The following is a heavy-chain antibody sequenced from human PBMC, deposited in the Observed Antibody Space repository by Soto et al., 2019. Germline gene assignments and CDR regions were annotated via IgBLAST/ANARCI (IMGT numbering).Heavy chain of an antibody. J-gene: IGHJ5*02. CDR2: ISIYSDGT. V-gene: IGHV1-18*01. CDR3: ARVVPGAEAWFGP. D-gene: IGHD2-2*01. CDR1: GYTFSNYG. Sequence: QVQLVQSGGEVKRPGASVKVSCKTSGYTFSNYGITWVRQAHEQPLEWLGWISIYSDGTNYAHKFHGRVSMPTYTSTTTAYMELRSLRSDDTAVYYCARVVPGAEAWFGPWGQGTLVNVSS.